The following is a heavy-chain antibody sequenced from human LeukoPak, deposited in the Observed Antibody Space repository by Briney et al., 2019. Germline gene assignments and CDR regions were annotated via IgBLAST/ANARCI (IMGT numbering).Heavy chain of an antibody. D-gene: IGHD3-22*01. CDR2: IKQDGSEK. V-gene: IGHV3-7*01. CDR1: GFTFSSYW. CDR3: ARDSPYYYDSSDY. J-gene: IGHJ4*02. Sequence: TGGSLRLSCAASGFTFSSYWMSWVRQAPGKGLEWVANIKQDGSEKYYVDSVKGRFTISRDNAKNSLYLQMNSLRAEDTAVYYCARDSPYYYDSSDYWGQGTLVTVSS.